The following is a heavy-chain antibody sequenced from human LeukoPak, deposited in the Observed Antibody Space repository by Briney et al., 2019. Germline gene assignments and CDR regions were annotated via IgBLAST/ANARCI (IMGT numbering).Heavy chain of an antibody. J-gene: IGHJ4*02. CDR3: AKDGDSSGWYYFDY. CDR1: GFTFSSYW. D-gene: IGHD6-19*01. CDR2: INSDGSST. V-gene: IGHV3-74*01. Sequence: GGSLRLSCAASGFTFSSYWMHWVRQAPGKGLVWVSRINSDGSSTSYADSVKGRFTISRDNAKNTLYLQMNSLRAEDTAVYYCAKDGDSSGWYYFDYWGQGTLVTVSS.